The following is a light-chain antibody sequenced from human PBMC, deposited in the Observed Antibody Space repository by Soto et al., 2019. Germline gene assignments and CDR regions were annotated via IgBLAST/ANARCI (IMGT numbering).Light chain of an antibody. CDR2: NAS. J-gene: IGKJ3*01. Sequence: ILLTQSPSSLSASVGDRVTITCRARQNIHPWLAWFQLKPGQAPKLLVYNASSLVSGVPSRFAASGSETEFTLTIDSLQPDDFATYYCQQNNFYFGRGTKVDIK. CDR3: QQNNFY. CDR1: QNIHPW. V-gene: IGKV1-5*01.